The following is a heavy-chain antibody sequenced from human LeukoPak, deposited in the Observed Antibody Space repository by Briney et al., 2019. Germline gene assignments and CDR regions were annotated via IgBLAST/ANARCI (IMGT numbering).Heavy chain of an antibody. CDR1: GFTFSSYA. Sequence: PGGSLRLSCAASGFTFSSYAMSWVRQAPGKGLEWVSAISGSGGSTYYADSVKGRFTISRDNAKNSLYLQMNSLRAEDTAVYYCARDRGPPMYDAFDIWGQGTMVTVSS. V-gene: IGHV3-23*01. J-gene: IGHJ3*02. CDR2: ISGSGGST. CDR3: ARDRGPPMYDAFDI.